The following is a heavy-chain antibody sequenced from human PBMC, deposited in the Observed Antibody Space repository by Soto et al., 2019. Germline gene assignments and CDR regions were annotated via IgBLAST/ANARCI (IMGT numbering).Heavy chain of an antibody. CDR1: GFTVSSNY. J-gene: IGHJ5*02. CDR2: IYSGGST. D-gene: IGHD2-15*01. Sequence: EVQLVESGGGLVQPGGSLRLSCAASGFTVSSNYMSWVRQAPGKGLEWVSVIYSGGSTYFADSVKDRFSISRDNSKNTLHLQMNSLRAEDTAVSYCAREGRPWGQGTLVTVSS. CDR3: AREGRP. V-gene: IGHV3-66*01.